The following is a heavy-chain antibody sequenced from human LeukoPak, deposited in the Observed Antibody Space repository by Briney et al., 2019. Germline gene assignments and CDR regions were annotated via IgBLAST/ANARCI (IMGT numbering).Heavy chain of an antibody. J-gene: IGHJ4*02. D-gene: IGHD3-22*01. CDR2: IYYSGST. CDR3: ARDSPSYYYDSSGYYFDS. Sequence: SETLSLTCSVSGGSISSYYWSWIRQPPRKGLEWIGYIYYSGSTNYNPSLKSRVTISVDTSKNQFSLILSSVTAADTAVYYCARDSPSYYYDSSGYYFDSWGQGTLVTVSS. CDR1: GGSISSYY. V-gene: IGHV4-59*12.